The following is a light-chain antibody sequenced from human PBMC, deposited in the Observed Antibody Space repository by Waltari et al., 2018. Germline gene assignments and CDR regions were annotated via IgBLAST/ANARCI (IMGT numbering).Light chain of an antibody. Sequence: QSALTQPPSASGSPGQSVAIPCPGTSSDVGAYNFASWYQPHPGRAPKLIIYEVNERPSGVSDRFSGSKSGNTATLSVSRLQAEDAADFYCSSYAGNNNYVFGTGTKVTVL. CDR1: SSDVGAYNF. J-gene: IGLJ1*01. CDR3: SSYAGNNNYV. CDR2: EVN. V-gene: IGLV2-8*01.